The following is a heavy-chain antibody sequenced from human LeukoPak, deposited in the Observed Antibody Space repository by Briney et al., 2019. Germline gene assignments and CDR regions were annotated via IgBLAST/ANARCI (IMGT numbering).Heavy chain of an antibody. Sequence: PGRSLRLSCAASGFTFSSYAMPWVRQAPVKGLEWVAVISYDGSNKYYADSVKGRFTISRDNSKNTLYLQMNSLRAEDTAVYYCARDIVAARPVYYFDYWGQGTLVTVSS. CDR1: GFTFSSYA. CDR2: ISYDGSNK. D-gene: IGHD6-6*01. J-gene: IGHJ4*02. V-gene: IGHV3-30-3*01. CDR3: ARDIVAARPVYYFDY.